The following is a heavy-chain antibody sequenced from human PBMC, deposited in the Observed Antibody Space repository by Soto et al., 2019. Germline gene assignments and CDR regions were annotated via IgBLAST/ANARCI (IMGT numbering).Heavy chain of an antibody. Sequence: QVRLVQSGPEVKKPGASVKLSCKASGYIFTSYTVTWVRQAPGQGLEWMGWVSAYTGETHYAQRFHGTATMTTNTSTSTAYMEMRSLKSDDTAVYYCARGGNWNYVGAFDMWGQGTMVTVSS. J-gene: IGHJ3*02. D-gene: IGHD1-7*01. CDR2: VSAYTGET. CDR1: GYIFTSYT. V-gene: IGHV1-18*04. CDR3: ARGGNWNYVGAFDM.